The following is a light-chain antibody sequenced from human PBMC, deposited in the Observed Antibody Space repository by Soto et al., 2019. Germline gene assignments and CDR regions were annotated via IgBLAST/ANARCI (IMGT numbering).Light chain of an antibody. Sequence: QSALTQPASVSGSPGQSITISCTGTSSDVGDYNYVSWYQHHPGKVPKVMIYEVRNRPSGVSNRFSGSKSGNTASLTISGLQAEDEADYYCSSYTSSNTWVFGGGTKLTV. J-gene: IGLJ3*02. CDR3: SSYTSSNTWV. V-gene: IGLV2-14*01. CDR1: SSDVGDYNY. CDR2: EVR.